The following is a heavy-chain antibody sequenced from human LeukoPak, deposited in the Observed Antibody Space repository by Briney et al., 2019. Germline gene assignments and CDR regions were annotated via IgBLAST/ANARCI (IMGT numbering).Heavy chain of an antibody. V-gene: IGHV3-15*01. J-gene: IGHJ4*02. CDR2: IKSKTDGGTT. Sequence: GGSLRLSCAASGFTFSNAWMSWVRQAPGKELEWVGRIKSKTDGGTTDCGAPVKGRFTISRDDSKSTLYLQMNNLKTGDTAGYYCTKRNYGSGSYFYYWGQGTLVTVSS. D-gene: IGHD3-10*01. CDR3: TKRNYGSGSYFYY. CDR1: GFTFSNAW.